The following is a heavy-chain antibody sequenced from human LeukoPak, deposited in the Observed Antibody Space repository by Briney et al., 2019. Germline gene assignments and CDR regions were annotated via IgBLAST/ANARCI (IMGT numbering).Heavy chain of an antibody. D-gene: IGHD3-22*01. CDR3: AKDLQSSGYYQYYFDY. CDR1: GFTFSSYA. V-gene: IGHV3-23*01. Sequence: GGSLRLSCAASGFTFSSYAMSWVRQAPGKGLEWVSAISGSGGSTYYADSVKGRFTISRDNSKNTLYLQMNSLRAEDTAVYYCAKDLQSSGYYQYYFDYWGQGTLVTISS. J-gene: IGHJ4*02. CDR2: ISGSGGST.